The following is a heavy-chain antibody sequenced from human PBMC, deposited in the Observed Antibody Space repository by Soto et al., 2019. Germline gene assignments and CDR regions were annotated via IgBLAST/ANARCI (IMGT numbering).Heavy chain of an antibody. D-gene: IGHD3-3*01. V-gene: IGHV1-18*01. Sequence: QVQLVQSGAEVKKPGASVKVSCKASGYTFTSYGISWVRQAPGQGLEWMGWISAYNGNTNYAQKLQGRVTMTTDTSTSTAYMELRSLRSDDTAVYYCARDQSSDYDFWSGYYTIYYYYGMDVWGQGTTVTVSS. CDR2: ISAYNGNT. CDR1: GYTFTSYG. J-gene: IGHJ6*02. CDR3: ARDQSSDYDFWSGYYTIYYYYGMDV.